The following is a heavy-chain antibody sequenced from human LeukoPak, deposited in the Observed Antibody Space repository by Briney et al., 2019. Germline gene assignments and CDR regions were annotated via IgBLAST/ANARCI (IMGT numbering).Heavy chain of an antibody. CDR1: GFTFSNFW. D-gene: IGHD2/OR15-2a*01. CDR3: AKGGRQNIY. J-gene: IGHJ4*02. Sequence: GGSLRLSCVGSGFTFSNFWMHWVRQAPGKGPVWVSRISNNGITTTDADSVKGRFTISRDNSKNTLYLQMNSLRAEDTAVYYCAKGGRQNIYWGQGTLVTVSS. CDR2: ISNNGITT. V-gene: IGHV3-74*03.